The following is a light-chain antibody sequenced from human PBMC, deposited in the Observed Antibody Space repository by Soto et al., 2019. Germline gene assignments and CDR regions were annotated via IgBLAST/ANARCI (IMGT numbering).Light chain of an antibody. Sequence: QSALTQPRSVSGSPGQSVIISCTGTSSDVGNYNLVSWYQHHPGKAPKLMIYDVTKRPSGVPDRFSGSKSGNTASLSISGLQAEDEADYYCCSYAGSYTYVLGTGTKLTVL. CDR2: DVT. CDR3: CSYAGSYTYV. J-gene: IGLJ1*01. V-gene: IGLV2-11*01. CDR1: SSDVGNYNL.